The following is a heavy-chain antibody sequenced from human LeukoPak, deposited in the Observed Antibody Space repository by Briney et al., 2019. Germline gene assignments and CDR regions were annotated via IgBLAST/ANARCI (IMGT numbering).Heavy chain of an antibody. CDR3: ARDATVASSPNWFDP. CDR2: ITRGSSTR. D-gene: IGHD6-19*01. CDR1: GFRFSSYS. J-gene: IGHJ5*02. V-gene: IGHV3-48*01. Sequence: GGSLRLSCAASGFRFSSYSMHWVRQAPGKGLDWVSSITRGSSTRYYADSVKGRFTISRDDGKTSLYLHMNSLRVDDTAVYFCARDATVASSPNWFDPWGQGTLVTVS.